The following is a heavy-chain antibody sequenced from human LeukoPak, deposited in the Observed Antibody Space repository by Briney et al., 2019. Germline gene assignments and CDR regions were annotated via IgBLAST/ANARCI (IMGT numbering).Heavy chain of an antibody. V-gene: IGHV4-34*01. Sequence: PSETLSLTCAVYGGSFSGYYWSWIRQPPGKGLEWIGEINHSGSTNYNPSLKSRVTISVDTSKNQFSLKLSSVTAADTAVYYCARRKAVAPLLPWGQGTLVTVSS. CDR2: INHSGST. CDR1: GGSFSGYY. J-gene: IGHJ5*02. D-gene: IGHD6-19*01. CDR3: ARRKAVAPLLP.